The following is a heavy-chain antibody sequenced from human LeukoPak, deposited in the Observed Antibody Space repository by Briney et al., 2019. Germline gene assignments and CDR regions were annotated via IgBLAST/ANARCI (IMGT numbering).Heavy chain of an antibody. CDR2: IRYDGSNK. CDR1: GFTFSSYG. J-gene: IGHJ4*02. CDR3: AKFLPTHIVVANYYFDY. D-gene: IGHD2-21*01. V-gene: IGHV3-30*02. Sequence: GGSLRLSXAASGFTFSSYGMHWVRQAPGKGLEWVAFIRYDGSNKYYADSVKGRFTISRDNSKNTLYLQVNSLRAEDTGVYYCAKFLPTHIVVANYYFDYWGQGTLVTVSS.